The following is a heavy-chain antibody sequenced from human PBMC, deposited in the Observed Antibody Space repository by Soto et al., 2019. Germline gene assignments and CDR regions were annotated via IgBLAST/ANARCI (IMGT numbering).Heavy chain of an antibody. V-gene: IGHV1-69*13. J-gene: IGHJ6*02. D-gene: IGHD3-10*01. CDR2: IITIFCTA. CDR1: GGTFSSYA. CDR3: ARSNYYGSGSYWNDYYYCGMDV. Sequence: SVKVSCKASGGTFSSYAISWVRQAPGQGLEWMGQIITIFCTANHAQKVQGSVTITADASTSTAYMELSSLRSEDTAVYYCARSNYYGSGSYWNDYYYCGMDVWGQGTTVTVAS.